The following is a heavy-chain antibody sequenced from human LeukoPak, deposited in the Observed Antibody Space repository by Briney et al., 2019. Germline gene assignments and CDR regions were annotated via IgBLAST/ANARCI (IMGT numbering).Heavy chain of an antibody. CDR3: ARLEMATIPTFDY. CDR2: IYYSGST. J-gene: IGHJ4*02. D-gene: IGHD5-24*01. CDR1: GGSISSYY. V-gene: IGHV4-59*12. Sequence: KPSETLSLTCTVSGGSISSYYWSWIRQPPGKGLEWIGYIYYSGSTNYNPSLKSRVTISVDTSKNQFSLKLSSVTAADTAVYYCARLEMATIPTFDYWGQGTLVTVSS.